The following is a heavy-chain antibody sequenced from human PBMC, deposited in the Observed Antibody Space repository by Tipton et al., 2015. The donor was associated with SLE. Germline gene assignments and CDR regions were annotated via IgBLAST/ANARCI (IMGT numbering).Heavy chain of an antibody. V-gene: IGHV3-30*04. Sequence: SLRLSCAASGFTFSSYAMHWVRQAPGKGLEWVAVISYDGSNKYYADSVKGRFTISRGNSKNTLYLQMNSLRAEDTAVYYCAREEVFLDAFDIWGQGTMVTVSS. J-gene: IGHJ3*02. CDR2: ISYDGSNK. CDR1: GFTFSSYA. D-gene: IGHD1-14*01. CDR3: AREEVFLDAFDI.